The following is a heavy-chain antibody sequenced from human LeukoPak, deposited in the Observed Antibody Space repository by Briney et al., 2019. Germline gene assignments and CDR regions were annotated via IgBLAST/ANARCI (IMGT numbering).Heavy chain of an antibody. CDR3: GRDALVGHFSYYYMDV. CDR1: GGPIISHY. J-gene: IGHJ6*03. CDR2: ISNSGST. D-gene: IGHD2-15*01. Sequence: SETLSLTCTVSGGPIISHYWTWIRQSPVKGLEWIGDISNSGSTSYNPSLKSRVIISIDTSKNQFSLKLSSVTAADTAMYYCGRDALVGHFSYYYMDVWAKGPRSPSP. V-gene: IGHV4-59*11.